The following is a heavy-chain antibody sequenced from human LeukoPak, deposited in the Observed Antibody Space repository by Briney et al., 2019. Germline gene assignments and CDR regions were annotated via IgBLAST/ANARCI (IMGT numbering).Heavy chain of an antibody. CDR1: GFTFSDYY. CDR3: AKGTHSSSWHWYDP. V-gene: IGHV3-11*01. Sequence: KPGGSLRLSCAASGFTFSDYYMTWLRQAPGKGLKCLSYIDSSGDVIYYADSVKGRFTISRDNAKNSVFLQMNSLRAEDTAVYYCAKGTHSSSWHWYDPWGQGTLVTVSS. CDR2: IDSSGDVI. J-gene: IGHJ5*02. D-gene: IGHD3-22*01.